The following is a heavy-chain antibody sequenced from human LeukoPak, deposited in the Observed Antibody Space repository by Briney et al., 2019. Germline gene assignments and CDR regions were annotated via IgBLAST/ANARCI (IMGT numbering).Heavy chain of an antibody. CDR1: GFTFSTCS. CDR3: ARVLYSSSWYEYFQH. D-gene: IGHD6-13*01. CDR2: VSSGSGTI. Sequence: GWSLRLSCPASGFTFSTCSMNWVRQAPAKGVEWVAYVSSGSGTIYYADSAKGRFTISRDNAKNSLYLQMTSLRAEDSAVYYCARVLYSSSWYEYFQHWGQGTLVTVSS. V-gene: IGHV3-48*01. J-gene: IGHJ1*01.